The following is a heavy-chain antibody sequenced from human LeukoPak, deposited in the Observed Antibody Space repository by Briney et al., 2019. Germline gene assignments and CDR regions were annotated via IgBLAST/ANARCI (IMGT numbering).Heavy chain of an antibody. CDR3: TRDRWLDF. D-gene: IGHD6-19*01. CDR1: GASISNYY. V-gene: IGHV4-59*01. CDR2: IYYTGSS. Sequence: SETLSLTCTVSGASISNYYWSWVRQPPGKGLEWIGYIYYTGSSNYNPSLKSRVTMSIDTSKSQFSLKLSSVTAADTAVYYCTRDRWLDFWGQGTLVTVSS. J-gene: IGHJ4*02.